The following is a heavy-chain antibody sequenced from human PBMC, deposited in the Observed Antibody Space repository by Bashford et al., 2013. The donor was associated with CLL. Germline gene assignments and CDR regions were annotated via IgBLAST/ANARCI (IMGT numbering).Heavy chain of an antibody. J-gene: IGHJ4*02. V-gene: IGHV4-59*12. CDR3: ARDPPPSWGYYFDY. Sequence: SETLSLTCTVSGGSISSDYWSWIRQSPGKGLEWIGYNLYSGSSNYNPSLKSRVTISVDTSNNHFSLKLSSVTAADTAVYYCARDPPPSWGYYFDYWGQGVLVTVSS. D-gene: IGHD3-16*01. CDR1: GGSISSDY. CDR2: NLYSGSS.